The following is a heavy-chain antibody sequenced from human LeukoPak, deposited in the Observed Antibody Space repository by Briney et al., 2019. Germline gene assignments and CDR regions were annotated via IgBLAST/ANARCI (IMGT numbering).Heavy chain of an antibody. CDR3: ARDLTSPGLWFGESPPGTDY. CDR2: IYYSGST. J-gene: IGHJ4*02. D-gene: IGHD3-10*01. V-gene: IGHV4-39*02. Sequence: SETLSLTCTVSGGSISSRSYYWGWIRQPPGKGLEWIGSIYYSGSTYYNPSLQSRVTISVDTSKNQFSLKLNSVTAADTAVYYCARDLTSPGLWFGESPPGTDYWGQGTLVTVSS. CDR1: GGSISSRSYY.